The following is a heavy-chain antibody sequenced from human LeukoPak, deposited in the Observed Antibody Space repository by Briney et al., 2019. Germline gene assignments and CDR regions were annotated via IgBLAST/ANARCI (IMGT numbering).Heavy chain of an antibody. D-gene: IGHD3-3*01. CDR1: GGSISSYY. CDR2: IYTSGST. V-gene: IGHV4-4*07. Sequence: PSETLSLTSTVSGGSISSYYWSWIRQTAGKGLEWIRRIYTSGSTNYNPSLKSRVTMSVDTSKNQFSLKLSSVTAADTAVYYCARDGVAVTIFGVVTGWFDPWGQGTLVTVSS. J-gene: IGHJ5*02. CDR3: ARDGVAVTIFGVVTGWFDP.